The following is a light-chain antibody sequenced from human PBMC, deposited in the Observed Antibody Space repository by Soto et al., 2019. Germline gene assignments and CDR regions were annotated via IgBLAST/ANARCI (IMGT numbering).Light chain of an antibody. CDR2: AAS. CDR3: QQSYSNPIT. V-gene: IGKV1-39*01. J-gene: IGKJ4*01. CDR1: QSISSF. Sequence: DIQMTQSPSSLSAFVGDRVTITCRASQSISSFLNWYQQKPGKAPKVLIYAASTLQSGVPSRFSGGGSGTDFTLTISSLQPEDFATYYCQQSYSNPITFGGGTKVEGK.